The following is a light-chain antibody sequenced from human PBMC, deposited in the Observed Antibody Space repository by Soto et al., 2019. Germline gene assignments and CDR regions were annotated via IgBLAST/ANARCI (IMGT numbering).Light chain of an antibody. CDR3: QQYNNWPRGYT. Sequence: EVVMTQSPATLSVSPGERATLSCRASQSVNSNLAWYQQKPGQTPRLLIYGASTRATGIPARFSGSGSGTEFTLTISSLQSEDFALYYCQQYNNWPRGYTFGQGTKLEIK. CDR1: QSVNSN. J-gene: IGKJ2*01. CDR2: GAS. V-gene: IGKV3-15*01.